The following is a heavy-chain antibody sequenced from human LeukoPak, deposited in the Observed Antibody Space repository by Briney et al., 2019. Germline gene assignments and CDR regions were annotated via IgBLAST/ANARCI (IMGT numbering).Heavy chain of an antibody. D-gene: IGHD3-10*01. V-gene: IGHV4-34*01. CDR3: ARGLRFGELGH. Sequence: SETLSLTCAVYGGSFSGYYWSWIRQPPGKGLEWIGEINHSGSTNYNPSLKSRVTISVDTSKNQFSLKLSSVTAADTAAYYCARGLRFGELGHWGQGTLVTVSS. CDR1: GGSFSGYY. CDR2: INHSGST. J-gene: IGHJ4*02.